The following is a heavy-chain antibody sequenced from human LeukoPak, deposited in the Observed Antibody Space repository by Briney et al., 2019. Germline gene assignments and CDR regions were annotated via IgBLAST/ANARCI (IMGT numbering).Heavy chain of an antibody. CDR3: ANTMVRGVVRY. CDR1: GGSISSGSYY. CDR2: IYTSGST. Sequence: SETLSLTCTVSGGSISSGSYYWNWIRQPAGKRLEWIGRIYTSGSTNYNPSLKSRVTISVDTSKNQFSLKLSSVTAADTAVYYCANTMVRGVVRYWGQGTLVTVSS. V-gene: IGHV4-61*02. D-gene: IGHD3-10*01. J-gene: IGHJ4*02.